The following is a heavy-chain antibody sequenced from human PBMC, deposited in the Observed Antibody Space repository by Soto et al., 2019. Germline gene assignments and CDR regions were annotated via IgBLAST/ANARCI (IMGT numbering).Heavy chain of an antibody. D-gene: IGHD3-3*01. CDR2: IYYSGST. V-gene: IGHV4-31*03. J-gene: IGHJ4*02. CDR3: AGGPSRITIFGVVTEPPFDY. Sequence: SETLSLTCTVSGGSISSGGYYWSWIRQHPGKGLEWIGCIYYSGSTYYNPSLKSRVTISVDTSKNQFSLKLSSVTAADTAVYYCAGGPSRITIFGVVTEPPFDYWGQGTLVTVSS. CDR1: GGSISSGGYY.